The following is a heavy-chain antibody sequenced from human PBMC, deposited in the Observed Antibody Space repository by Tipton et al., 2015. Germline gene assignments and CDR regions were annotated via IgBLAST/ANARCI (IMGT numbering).Heavy chain of an antibody. J-gene: IGHJ6*02. CDR3: ARAAELGLYCMDV. D-gene: IGHD2-8*01. Sequence: SLRLSCAASGFTFDNYAMHWVRQAPGKGLEWVSGISWNSGDIAYADSVKGRFTISRDNAKNSLYLQMNSLRAEDTALYYCARAAELGLYCMDVWGQGTTVTVSS. V-gene: IGHV3-9*01. CDR1: GFTFDNYA. CDR2: ISWNSGDI.